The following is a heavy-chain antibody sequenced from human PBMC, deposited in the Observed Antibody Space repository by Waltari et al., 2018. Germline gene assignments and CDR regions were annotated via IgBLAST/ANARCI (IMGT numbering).Heavy chain of an antibody. Sequence: QVQLVQSGAEVKKPGASVKVSCKVSGYTLTELSIHWVRQAPGKGLEWMGGLEHADGETIYAPKFQGRSAMTGDTSTDAASLELLSLRSEDPAVDYCATDMGATRRTPFDPWGQGTLVTVSS. D-gene: IGHD1-26*01. J-gene: IGHJ5*02. CDR2: LEHADGET. V-gene: IGHV1-24*01. CDR1: GYTLTELS. CDR3: ATDMGATRRTPFDP.